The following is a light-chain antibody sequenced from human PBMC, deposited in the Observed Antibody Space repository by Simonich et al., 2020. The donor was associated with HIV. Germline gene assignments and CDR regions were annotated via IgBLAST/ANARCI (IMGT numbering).Light chain of an antibody. J-gene: IGKJ5*01. Sequence: DIVMTQSPDSLAVSLGERATINCKSSQGVLYSSNNKNYLAWYQQKPGRPPKLLIYWASTRESGVPDRFSGSGSGTDFTLTISSLQAEDVAVYYCQQYYAAPITFGQGTRLE. CDR1: QGVLYSSNNKNY. V-gene: IGKV4-1*01. CDR3: QQYYAAPIT. CDR2: WAS.